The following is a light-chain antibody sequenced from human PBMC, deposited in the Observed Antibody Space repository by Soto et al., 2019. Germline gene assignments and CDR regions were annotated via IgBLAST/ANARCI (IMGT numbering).Light chain of an antibody. CDR1: SSNIGAGYD. V-gene: IGLV1-40*01. CDR2: ANN. J-gene: IGLJ2*01. CDR3: QSYDSSLSGSV. Sequence: QSVLTQPPSVSGAPGQRVTISCTGSSSNIGAGYDVHWYQQLPGTAPKLLIYANNNRPSGVPDRFSGSNSGTSASLAITGLQTEDEADYYCQSYDSSLSGSVFGGGTKLTVL.